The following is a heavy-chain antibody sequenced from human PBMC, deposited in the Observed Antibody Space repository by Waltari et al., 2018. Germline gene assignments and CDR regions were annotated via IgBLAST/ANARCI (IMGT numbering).Heavy chain of an antibody. CDR1: GYSFTSYW. CDR3: ARQGERWLQLHYFDY. J-gene: IGHJ4*02. D-gene: IGHD5-12*01. CDR2: IYPGDSDT. V-gene: IGHV5-51*01. Sequence: EVQLVQSGAEVKKPGESLKISCKGSGYSFTSYWIGWVRQMPGKGLEWMGIIYPGDSDTRYSPSFQGQVTISADKAISTAYLQWSSRKASDTAMYYCARQGERWLQLHYFDYWGQGTLVTVSS.